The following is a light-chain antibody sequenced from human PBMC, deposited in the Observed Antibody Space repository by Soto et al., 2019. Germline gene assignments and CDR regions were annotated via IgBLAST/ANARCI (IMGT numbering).Light chain of an antibody. V-gene: IGKV3-15*01. CDR1: QSVSSN. J-gene: IGKJ1*01. CDR2: AAS. CDR3: QQYHNWPV. Sequence: EIVMTQSPATLSASPGERATLSCRASQSVSSNLAWYQQKPGQDPXXLIYAASTRATGIPARFSGGGSGTEFTLTISSLQSEDSAVDYCQQYHNWPVFGQGTKVDIK.